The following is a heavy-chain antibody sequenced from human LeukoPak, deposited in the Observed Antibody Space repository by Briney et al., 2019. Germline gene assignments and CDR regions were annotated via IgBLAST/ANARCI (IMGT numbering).Heavy chain of an antibody. V-gene: IGHV3-33*01. CDR2: IWYDGSDK. CDR1: GFTFSSYG. Sequence: GRSLRLSCAASGFTFSSYGMHWVRQAPGKGLEWVAVIWYDGSDKYYADSVKGRFTISRDNSKNTLYLQMNSLRAEDTAVYYCARDSRNAGYSYGYDDYWGQGTLVTVSS. D-gene: IGHD5-18*01. CDR3: ARDSRNAGYSYGYDDY. J-gene: IGHJ4*02.